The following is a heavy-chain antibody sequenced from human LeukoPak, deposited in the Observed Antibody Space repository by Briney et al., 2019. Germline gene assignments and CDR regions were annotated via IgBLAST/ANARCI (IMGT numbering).Heavy chain of an antibody. D-gene: IGHD3-3*01. CDR3: ARGVRLRFLEWSP. Sequence: ASVKVSCKASGYTFTGYYMHWVRQAPGQGLEWMGWINPNSGGTNYAQKFQGRVTMTRDTSIGTAYMDLNSLTSDDTAVYYCARGVRLRFLEWSPWGQGTLVTVS. CDR2: INPNSGGT. CDR1: GYTFTGYY. J-gene: IGHJ5*02. V-gene: IGHV1-2*02.